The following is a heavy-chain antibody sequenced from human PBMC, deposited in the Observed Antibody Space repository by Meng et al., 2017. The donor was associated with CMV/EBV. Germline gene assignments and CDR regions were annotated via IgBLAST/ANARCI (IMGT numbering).Heavy chain of an antibody. CDR2: ISWNSGAI. V-gene: IGHV3-9*01. CDR3: VKDKWNGAGGYYYYGMDV. J-gene: IGHJ6*02. D-gene: IGHD1-1*01. CDR1: GFTFSDYY. Sequence: SLKISCAASGFTFSDYYMSWIRQAPGKGLEWVSSISWNSGAIGYADSVKGRFTISRDNAKKSLYLQMNSLRAEDTALYYCVKDKWNGAGGYYYYGMDVWGQGTTVTVSS.